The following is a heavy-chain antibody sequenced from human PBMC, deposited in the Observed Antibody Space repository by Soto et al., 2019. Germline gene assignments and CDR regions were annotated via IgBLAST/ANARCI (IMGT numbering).Heavy chain of an antibody. CDR1: GYTFTSYD. V-gene: IGHV1-8*01. CDR3: ARLLRFLEWSGYYYYYGMDV. Sequence: ASVKVSCKASGYTFTSYDINWVRQATGQGLEWMGWMNPNSGNTGYAQKFQGRVTMTRNTSISTAYMELSSLRSEDTAVYCCARLLRFLEWSGYYYYYGMDVWGQGTTVTVSS. J-gene: IGHJ6*02. CDR2: MNPNSGNT. D-gene: IGHD3-3*01.